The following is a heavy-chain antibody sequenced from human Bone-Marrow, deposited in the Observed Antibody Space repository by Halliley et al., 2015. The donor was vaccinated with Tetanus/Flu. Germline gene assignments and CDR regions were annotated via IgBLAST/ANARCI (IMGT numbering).Heavy chain of an antibody. CDR2: FHSSGYT. J-gene: IGHJ4*02. CDR3: AREYSSFDY. V-gene: IGHV4-59*01. D-gene: IGHD6-19*01. Sequence: EWIGWFHSSGYTNYNPSLKNRVAISMDTSKNQYSLRLTSVTAADTAMYYCAREYSSFDYWGQGTLVTVSS.